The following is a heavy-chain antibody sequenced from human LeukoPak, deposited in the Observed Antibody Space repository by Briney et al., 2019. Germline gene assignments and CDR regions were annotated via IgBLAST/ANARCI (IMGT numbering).Heavy chain of an antibody. Sequence: GGSLRLSCATSQFTFNKYGMHWVRQAPGRGLEWVAFVRYDGTTNQCSDSVKGRFFISRDNSRDMLFLRMNNLSSDDTAVYYCAKGGPSVAATLDHWGQGTRVIVSS. CDR1: QFTFNKYG. D-gene: IGHD2-15*01. CDR2: VRYDGTTN. CDR3: AKGGPSVAATLDH. V-gene: IGHV3-30*02. J-gene: IGHJ4*02.